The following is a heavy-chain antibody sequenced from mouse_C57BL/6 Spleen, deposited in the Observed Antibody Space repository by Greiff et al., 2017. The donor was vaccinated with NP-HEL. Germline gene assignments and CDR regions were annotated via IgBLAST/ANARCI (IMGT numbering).Heavy chain of an antibody. V-gene: IGHV1-80*01. CDR1: GYAFSSYW. CDR3: ARKGIDPYYAMDY. J-gene: IGHJ4*01. CDR2: IYPGDGDT. Sequence: QVQLKQSGAELVKPGASVKISCKASGYAFSSYWMNWVKQRPGKGLEWIGQIYPGDGDTNYNGKFKGKATLTADKSSRTAYMQLSSLTSEDSAVYFCARKGIDPYYAMDYWGQGTSVTVSS.